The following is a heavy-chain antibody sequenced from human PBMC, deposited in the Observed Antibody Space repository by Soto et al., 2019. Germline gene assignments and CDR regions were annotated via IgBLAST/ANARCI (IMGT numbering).Heavy chain of an antibody. V-gene: IGHV5-10-1*01. CDR3: ARTSMQSRGFSYGHGGMDV. Sequence: PGESLKISCKCSGYSFTSYWISLVRQMPGKGLEWMGRIDPSDSYTNYSPSFQGHVTISADKSISTAYLQWSSLKASDTAMYYCARTSMQSRGFSYGHGGMDVWGQGTTVTVS. D-gene: IGHD5-18*01. CDR2: IDPSDSYT. CDR1: GYSFTSYW. J-gene: IGHJ6*02.